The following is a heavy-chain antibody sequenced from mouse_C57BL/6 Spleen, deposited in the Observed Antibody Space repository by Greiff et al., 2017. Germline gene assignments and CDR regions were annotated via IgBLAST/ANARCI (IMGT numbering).Heavy chain of an antibody. J-gene: IGHJ1*03. Sequence: EVQLVESGGGLVQPGGSLSLSCAASGFTFTDYYMSWVRQPPGKALEWLGFIRNKANGYTTEYSASVKGRFTISRDNSPSILYLQMIALRAEDSATYYCARLYGNYVWYFDVWGTGTTVTVSS. CDR2: IRNKANGYTT. D-gene: IGHD2-1*01. CDR3: ARLYGNYVWYFDV. V-gene: IGHV7-3*01. CDR1: GFTFTDYY.